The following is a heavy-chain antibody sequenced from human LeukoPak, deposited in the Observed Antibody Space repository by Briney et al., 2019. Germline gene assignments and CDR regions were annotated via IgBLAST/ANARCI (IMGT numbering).Heavy chain of an antibody. Sequence: ASVKVSCKASGGTFSSYAISWVRQAPGQGLEWMGGIIPIFGTANYAQKFQGRVTITADESTSTAYMELSSLRSEDTAVYYCARGQVSLIAAAGNDAFDIWGQGTMVTVSS. D-gene: IGHD6-13*01. CDR2: IIPIFGTA. CDR1: GGTFSSYA. CDR3: ARGQVSLIAAAGNDAFDI. J-gene: IGHJ3*02. V-gene: IGHV1-69*13.